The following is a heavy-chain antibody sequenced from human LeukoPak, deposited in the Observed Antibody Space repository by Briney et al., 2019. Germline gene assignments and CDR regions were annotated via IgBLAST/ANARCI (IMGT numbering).Heavy chain of an antibody. CDR3: ARRSGSRGDY. Sequence: PSETLSLTCAVYGGSFSGYYWSWIRQPPGKGLEWIGEINHSGSTNYNPSLKSRVTISVDTSKNQFSLKLSSVTAADTAVYYCARRSGSRGDYWGQGTLVTVSS. V-gene: IGHV4-34*01. CDR1: GGSFSGYY. J-gene: IGHJ4*02. D-gene: IGHD3-10*01. CDR2: INHSGST.